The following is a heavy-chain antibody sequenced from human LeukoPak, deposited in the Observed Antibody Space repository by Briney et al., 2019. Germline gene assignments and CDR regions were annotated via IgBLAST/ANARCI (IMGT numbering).Heavy chain of an antibody. V-gene: IGHV4-59*01. Sequence: SETLSLTCTVSGGSISSYYWSWIRQPPGKGLEWIGYIYYSGSPNYDPSLKSRVTISVDTSKNQFSLKLSSVTAADTAVYYCARMSSYCSSTSCSSGFHYYMDVWGKGTTVTVSS. D-gene: IGHD2-2*01. CDR2: IYYSGSP. CDR1: GGSISSYY. J-gene: IGHJ6*03. CDR3: ARMSSYCSSTSCSSGFHYYMDV.